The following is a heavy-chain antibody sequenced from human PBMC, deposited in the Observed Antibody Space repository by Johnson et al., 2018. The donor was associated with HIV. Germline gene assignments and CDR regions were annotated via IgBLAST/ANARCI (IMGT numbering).Heavy chain of an antibody. V-gene: IGHV3-11*04. CDR1: GFTFSEYY. D-gene: IGHD5-24*01. Sequence: QVQLVESGGGLVRPGGSLRLSCAASGFTFSEYYMSWVSQSPGKGLEWVSYISSDGTTIYDADSVKGRFTISRDNAKNSLYLQMNSLSAEDTAGYHCAKDRDAYTLSTDAFDIWGQGTMVTVSS. J-gene: IGHJ3*02. CDR2: ISSDGTTI. CDR3: AKDRDAYTLSTDAFDI.